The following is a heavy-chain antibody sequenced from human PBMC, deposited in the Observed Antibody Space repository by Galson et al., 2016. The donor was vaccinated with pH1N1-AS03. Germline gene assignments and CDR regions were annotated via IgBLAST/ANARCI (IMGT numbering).Heavy chain of an antibody. CDR1: GFTFSSYS. CDR3: AREAEHYYYALDV. V-gene: IGHV3-64*02. Sequence: SLRLSCAASGFTFSSYSIHWVRQAPGKGLEYVSAISSDGDTYYTDSVKGRFTISRDKSKNTVYLQMGSLRPEDVAVYYSAREAEHYYYALDVWGQETKVTVSS. J-gene: IGHJ6*02. CDR2: ISSDGDT.